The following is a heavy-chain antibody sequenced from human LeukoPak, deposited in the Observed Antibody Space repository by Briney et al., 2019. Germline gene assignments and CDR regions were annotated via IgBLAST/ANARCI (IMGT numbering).Heavy chain of an antibody. V-gene: IGHV3-23*01. CDR1: GFTFNNYA. Sequence: PGGSLRLSCAASGFTFNNYAMSWVRQAPGKGLEWVSAISGSDAGTYYADSVKGRFTISRDNSKNTLYLQMNSLRAEDTAVYYCAKDRVGGGDCPDYWGQGTLVTVSS. CDR3: AKDRVGGGDCPDY. D-gene: IGHD2-21*02. CDR2: ISGSDAGT. J-gene: IGHJ4*02.